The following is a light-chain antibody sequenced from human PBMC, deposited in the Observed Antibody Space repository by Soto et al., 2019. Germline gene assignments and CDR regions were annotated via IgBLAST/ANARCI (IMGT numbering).Light chain of an antibody. CDR1: SSDVGGSKL. J-gene: IGLJ3*02. CDR3: CSYATGATWV. CDR2: EDT. V-gene: IGLV2-23*01. Sequence: QSALTQPPSASGSPGQSVTISCTGTSSDVGGSKLVSWYHHHPAKAPKLIIYEDTKRPSGVSTRFSGSKSGNTASLTISGIKAEDVADYSCCSYATGATWVFGGGTKVTVL.